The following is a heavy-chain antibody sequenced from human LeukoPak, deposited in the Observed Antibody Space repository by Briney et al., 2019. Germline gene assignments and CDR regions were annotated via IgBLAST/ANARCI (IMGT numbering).Heavy chain of an antibody. V-gene: IGHV3-23*01. D-gene: IGHD3-3*01. CDR3: AKPHYDFWSGINWFDP. CDR2: ISGSGGST. CDR1: GFTFSSYA. J-gene: IGHJ5*02. Sequence: GGSLRLSCAASGFTFSSYAMSWVRQAPGKGLEWVSAISGSGGSTYYADSVKGRFTISRDNSKNTLYLQMNSLRAEDTAVYYCAKPHYDFWSGINWFDPWGQGTLVTVSS.